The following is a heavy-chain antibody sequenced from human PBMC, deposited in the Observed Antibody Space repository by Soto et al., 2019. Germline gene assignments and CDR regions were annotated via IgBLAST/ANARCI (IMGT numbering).Heavy chain of an antibody. CDR2: INAGNGNT. V-gene: IGHV1-3*01. CDR3: ARTITPVDHFDY. D-gene: IGHD6-19*01. CDR1: GYTFTSYA. J-gene: IGHJ4*02. Sequence: ASVKVSCKASGYTFTSYAMHWVRQAPGQRLEWMGWINAGNGNTKYSQKFQGRVTITRDTSASTAYMELSSLRSEDTAVYYCARTITPVDHFDYWGQGTLVTVSS.